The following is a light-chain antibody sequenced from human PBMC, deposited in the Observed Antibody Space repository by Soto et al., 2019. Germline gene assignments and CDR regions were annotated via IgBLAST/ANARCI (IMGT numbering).Light chain of an antibody. CDR2: EGS. V-gene: IGLV2-14*02. CDR1: SSDVGGYNL. Sequence: QSALTQPASVSGSPGQSITISCTGTSSDVGGYNLVSWYQHHPGKAPKLMIYEGSKRPSGVSNRFSGSKSGNTASLTISGLQSEGEADYYGSSYPARNTGQVVFGTGTKVTVL. J-gene: IGLJ1*01. CDR3: SSYPARNTGQVV.